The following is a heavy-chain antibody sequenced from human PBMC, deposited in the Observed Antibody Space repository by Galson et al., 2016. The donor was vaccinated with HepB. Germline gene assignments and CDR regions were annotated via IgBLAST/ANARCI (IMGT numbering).Heavy chain of an antibody. D-gene: IGHD2-2*01. J-gene: IGHJ5*02. V-gene: IGHV1-69*13. Sequence: SVTVSCKASGGTFSSYAISWVRQAPGQGLEWMGGIIPIYGTTNFAQKFQGRVTITADESMTTAYMELSSLRSDDTAVYYCARDLALYCSSTSTNSYRGFDPWGQGTLVTVSS. CDR2: IIPIYGTT. CDR1: GGTFSSYA. CDR3: ARDLALYCSSTSTNSYRGFDP.